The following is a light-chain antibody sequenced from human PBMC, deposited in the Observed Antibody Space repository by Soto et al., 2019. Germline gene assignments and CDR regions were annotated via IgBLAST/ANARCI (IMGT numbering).Light chain of an antibody. Sequence: QSALTQPASVSGSPGQSITISCTGTISDVGGYNYVSWYQQHPGKAPKLMIYDVSNRPSGVSNRFSGSKSGNTASLTISGLQAEDEADYYCSSYTRSIPRVFGGGTKLTVL. V-gene: IGLV2-14*01. CDR2: DVS. CDR1: ISDVGGYNY. J-gene: IGLJ2*01. CDR3: SSYTRSIPRV.